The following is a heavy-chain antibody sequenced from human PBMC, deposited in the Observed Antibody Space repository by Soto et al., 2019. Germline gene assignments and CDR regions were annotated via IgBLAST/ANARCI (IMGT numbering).Heavy chain of an antibody. CDR3: ARVPDS. V-gene: IGHV4-30-2*01. D-gene: IGHD2-2*01. CDR1: GGSISSGGYS. Sequence: QLQLQESGSGLVKPSQTLSLTCAVSGGSISSGGYSWSWIRQPPGKGLEWIGYMDHSGSTYYNPSLKRRVTITIDRYKNQFSLKLSSVTAEDTAVYYCARVPDSGGQGILVTVSS. CDR2: MDHSGST. J-gene: IGHJ4*02.